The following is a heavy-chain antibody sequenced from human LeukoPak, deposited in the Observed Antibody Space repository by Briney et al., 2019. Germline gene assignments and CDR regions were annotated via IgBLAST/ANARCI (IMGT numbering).Heavy chain of an antibody. CDR2: IKQDGSEK. J-gene: IGHJ4*02. CDR1: GFTFSSYW. Sequence: GGSQRLSCAASGFTFSSYWMSWVRQAPGKGLEWVANIKQDGSEKYYVDSVKGRFTISRDNAKNSLYLQMNSLRAEDTAVYYCARAPVDSSGYYGFDYWGQGTLVTVSS. CDR3: ARAPVDSSGYYGFDY. V-gene: IGHV3-7*01. D-gene: IGHD3-22*01.